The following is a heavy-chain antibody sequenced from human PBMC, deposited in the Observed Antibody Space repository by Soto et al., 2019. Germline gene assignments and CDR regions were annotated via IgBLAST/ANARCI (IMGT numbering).Heavy chain of an antibody. J-gene: IGHJ4*02. CDR2: ISYGGTT. D-gene: IGHD5-18*01. Sequence: SETLSLTCTVSGGPISSGDHFWSWIRQPPGKGLESIVYISYGGTTYYNPSLQSRITISVDTSKNQFSLKLSSVTAADTAIYYCARGRGYGYGIDYWGQGTLVTVSS. CDR1: GGPISSGDHF. V-gene: IGHV4-30-4*01. CDR3: ARGRGYGYGIDY.